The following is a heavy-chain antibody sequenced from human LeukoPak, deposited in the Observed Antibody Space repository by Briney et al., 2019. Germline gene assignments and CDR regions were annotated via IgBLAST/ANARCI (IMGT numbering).Heavy chain of an antibody. Sequence: PGGSLRLSCAASGFTFSSYWISCVRQAPGKGLEWVSAIVGSGGSTYYADSVKGRFTISRDNSKNTLFLQMNSLRAEDTAVYYCARYLVRGEYAFDIWGQGTMVTVSS. J-gene: IGHJ3*02. CDR1: GFTFSSYW. V-gene: IGHV3-23*01. CDR3: ARYLVRGEYAFDI. D-gene: IGHD3-10*01. CDR2: IVGSGGST.